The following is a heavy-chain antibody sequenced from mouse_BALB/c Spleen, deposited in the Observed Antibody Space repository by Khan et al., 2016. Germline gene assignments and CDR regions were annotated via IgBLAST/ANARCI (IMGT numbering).Heavy chain of an antibody. CDR1: GFDFSRYW. V-gene: IGHV4-1*02. CDR3: ASTFWYFDV. J-gene: IGHJ1*01. CDR2: INPASSTI. Sequence: EVKLLESGGGLVQPGGSLKLSCAASGFDFSRYWMSWVRQAPGKGLEWIGEINPASSTINYTPSLKDKFIISRDNAKNTLYLQRSKVRSEDTALYYCASTFWYFDVWGAGTTVTVSS.